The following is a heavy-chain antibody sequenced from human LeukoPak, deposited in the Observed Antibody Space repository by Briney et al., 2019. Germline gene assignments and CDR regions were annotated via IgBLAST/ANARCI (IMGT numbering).Heavy chain of an antibody. CDR3: CTDGAHISYDY. V-gene: IGHV3-15*07. CDR2: IRSKTDGGTT. CDR1: GFTFSGAW. J-gene: IGHJ4*02. Sequence: PGGSLRLSCAASGFTFSGAWMNWVRQAPGKGLEWVGRIRSKTDGGTTDYAAPVKGRFSISRDDSKNTLYLQMNSLKPEDTAVYYCCTDGAHISYDYWGQGTLVTVSS. D-gene: IGHD6-6*01.